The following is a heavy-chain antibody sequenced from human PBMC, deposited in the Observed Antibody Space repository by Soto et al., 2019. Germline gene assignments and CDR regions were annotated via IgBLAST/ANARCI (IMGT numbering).Heavy chain of an antibody. CDR1: GFSLSTSGVG. D-gene: IGHD3-10*01. V-gene: IGHV2-5*01. CDR2: IYWNDDK. Sequence: SGPTLVNPTQTLTLTCTFSGFSLSTSGVGVGWIRQPPGKALEWLALIYWNDDKRYSPSLKSRLTITKDTSKNQVVLTMTNMDPVDTATYYCAHGARGDPNSDYYYYGMDVCGQGTTVTVSS. CDR3: AHGARGDPNSDYYYYGMDV. J-gene: IGHJ6*02.